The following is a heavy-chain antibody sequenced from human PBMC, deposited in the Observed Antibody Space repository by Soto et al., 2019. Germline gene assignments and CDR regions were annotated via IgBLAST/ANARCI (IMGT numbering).Heavy chain of an antibody. CDR1: GFTVSSNY. J-gene: IGHJ6*02. Sequence: PGGSLRLSCXASGFTVSSNYMSWVRQAPGRGLEWVSVIYSGGSTYYADSVKGRFTISRDNSKNTLYLQMNSLRAEDTAVYYCARVAVVPAARSYYYYGMDVWGQGTTVTVSS. CDR3: ARVAVVPAARSYYYYGMDV. D-gene: IGHD2-2*01. CDR2: IYSGGST. V-gene: IGHV3-53*01.